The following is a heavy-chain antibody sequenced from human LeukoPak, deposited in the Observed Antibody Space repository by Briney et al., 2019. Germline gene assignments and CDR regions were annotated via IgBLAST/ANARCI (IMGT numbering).Heavy chain of an antibody. CDR1: GGSISSYY. CDR3: ARVVTMMANGRNAFDI. D-gene: IGHD3-22*01. Sequence: SETLSLTCTVSGGSISSYYWSWIRQPAGKGLEWIGRIYTSGSTNYNPSLKSRVTMSVDTSKNQFSLKLSSVTAADTAVYYCARVVTMMANGRNAFDIWGQGTMVTVSS. J-gene: IGHJ3*02. CDR2: IYTSGST. V-gene: IGHV4-4*07.